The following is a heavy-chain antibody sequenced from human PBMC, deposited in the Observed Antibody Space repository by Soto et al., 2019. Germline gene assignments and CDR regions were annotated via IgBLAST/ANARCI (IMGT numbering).Heavy chain of an antibody. CDR3: ARIGYCSGGSCYSNRNLDFDY. Sequence: PSETLSLTCTVSGGSFTSTNYFWGWIRQTPGKGLERIGRINHSGSTNYNPSLKSRVTISVDTSKNQFSLKLSSVTAADTAVYYCARIGYCSGGSCYSNRNLDFDYWGQGTLVTVSS. J-gene: IGHJ4*02. D-gene: IGHD2-15*01. V-gene: IGHV4-39*07. CDR2: INHSGST. CDR1: GGSFTSTNYF.